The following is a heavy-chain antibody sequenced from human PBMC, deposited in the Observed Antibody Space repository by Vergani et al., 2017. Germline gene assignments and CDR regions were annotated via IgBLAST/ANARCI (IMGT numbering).Heavy chain of an antibody. Sequence: EVQLVQSGAEVKKPGATMKISCKVSGYTFIDHYMHWVKQAPGKGLEWMGLVDPEDGETIYAEKFKGRVTIAAETSTDTAHLEWSSLRSEDTAVYYCATPQTVTTGGMEVWGQGTTVIVSS. D-gene: IGHD4-17*01. V-gene: IGHV1-69-2*01. CDR3: ATPQTVTTGGMEV. J-gene: IGHJ6*02. CDR1: GYTFIDHY. CDR2: VDPEDGET.